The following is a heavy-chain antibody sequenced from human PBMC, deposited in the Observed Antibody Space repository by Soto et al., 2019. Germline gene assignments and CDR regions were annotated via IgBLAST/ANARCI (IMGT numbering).Heavy chain of an antibody. J-gene: IGHJ5*02. D-gene: IGHD2-15*01. CDR2: IWYDGSNK. V-gene: IGHV3-33*01. CDR1: GFTFSSYG. CDR3: AREYCSGGSCYWFDP. Sequence: QVQLVESGGGVVQPGRSLRLSCAASGFTFSSYGMHWVRQAPGKGLEWVAVIWYDGSNKYYADSVKGRFTISRDNSKNKLYLQMNSLRAEDTAVYYCAREYCSGGSCYWFDPWGQGTMVTVSS.